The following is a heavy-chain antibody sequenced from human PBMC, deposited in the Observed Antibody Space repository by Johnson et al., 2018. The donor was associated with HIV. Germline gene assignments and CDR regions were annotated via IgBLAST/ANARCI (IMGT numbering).Heavy chain of an antibody. D-gene: IGHD6-13*01. CDR3: ARERIGYSSSGDAFDI. Sequence: VQLVESGGGLVQPGGSLRLSCPASGFTLSSYWMHWVRQAPGKGLVWVSRINNDGSSSTYADFVKGRFTISRDNAKNTLYLQMNSLRAEDTAVYYCARERIGYSSSGDAFDIWGQETVVTVSS. V-gene: IGHV3-74*01. CDR1: GFTLSSYW. J-gene: IGHJ3*02. CDR2: INNDGSSS.